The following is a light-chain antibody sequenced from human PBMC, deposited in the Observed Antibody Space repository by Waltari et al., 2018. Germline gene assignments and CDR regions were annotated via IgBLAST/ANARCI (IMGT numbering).Light chain of an antibody. J-gene: IGLJ2*01. CDR2: EVS. CDR1: SYDLGTYNL. CDR3: CSYASGSTLV. V-gene: IGLV2-23*02. Sequence: QSALTQPAPASGSPGQSITISSPVSSYDLGTYNLVSLFQHHPGNSPKLIIYEVSKRPSGVSNRFSGSKSDNMASLTISGLQAEDEADYYCCSYASGSTLVFGGGTKVTVL.